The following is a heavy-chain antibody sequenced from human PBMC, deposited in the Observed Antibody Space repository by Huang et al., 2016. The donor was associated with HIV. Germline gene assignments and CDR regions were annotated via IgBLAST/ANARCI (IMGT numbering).Heavy chain of an antibody. Sequence: QVQLVESGGGVVQPGRSLRFSCVASGFSFSNYAVHWVRQAPGKGLEWVAVISYDGTRKYYADSVKGRFTVSRDNSKNTAYVQMNNPRGGDTAVYYCARAPEFGNYEFDQWGLGTLVTVSS. J-gene: IGHJ4*02. D-gene: IGHD4-4*01. V-gene: IGHV3-30-3*01. CDR3: ARAPEFGNYEFDQ. CDR2: ISYDGTRK. CDR1: GFSFSNYA.